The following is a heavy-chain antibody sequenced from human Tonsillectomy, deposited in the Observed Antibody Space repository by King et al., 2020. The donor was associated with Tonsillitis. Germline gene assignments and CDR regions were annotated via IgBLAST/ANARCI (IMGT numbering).Heavy chain of an antibody. J-gene: IGHJ6*02. CDR3: ARDSVALRYLAWLSDSSYYYGMDV. Sequence: QLVQSGGGLVKPGGSLRLSCAASGFTFSSYSMNWVRQAPGKGLEWVSSISSSSSYIYYADSVKGRFTISRNNAKTSMYLQMNSMSAEDTAVYYCARDSVALRYLAWLSDSSYYYGMDVWGQGTTVTVSS. CDR1: GFTFSSYS. D-gene: IGHD3-9*01. CDR2: ISSSSSYI. V-gene: IGHV3-21*01.